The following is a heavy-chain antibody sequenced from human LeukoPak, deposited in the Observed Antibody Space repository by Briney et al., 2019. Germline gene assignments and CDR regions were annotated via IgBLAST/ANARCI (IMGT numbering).Heavy chain of an antibody. CDR3: ASFPPSIFGVVIAYFDY. CDR1: GVSVSSGSYY. J-gene: IGHJ4*02. V-gene: IGHV4-61*01. CDR2: IYYSGST. D-gene: IGHD3-3*01. Sequence: SETLSLTCTVSGVSVSSGSYYWSWIRQPPGKGLEWIGYIYYSGSTNYNPSLKSRVTISVDTSKNQFSLKLSSVTAADTAVYYCASFPPSIFGVVIAYFDYWGQGTLVTVSS.